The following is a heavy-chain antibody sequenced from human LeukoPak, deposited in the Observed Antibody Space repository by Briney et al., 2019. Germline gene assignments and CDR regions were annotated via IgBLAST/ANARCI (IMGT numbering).Heavy chain of an antibody. Sequence: GGSLRLSCAASGFTFSSYAMSWVRQAPGKGLEWVSAISGSGGSTYYADSVKGRFTISRDNSKNTLYLQMNSLRAEDTAVYYCAKCLRFLEWSSGDYWGQGTLVTVSS. D-gene: IGHD3-3*01. J-gene: IGHJ4*02. CDR2: ISGSGGST. V-gene: IGHV3-23*01. CDR1: GFTFSSYA. CDR3: AKCLRFLEWSSGDY.